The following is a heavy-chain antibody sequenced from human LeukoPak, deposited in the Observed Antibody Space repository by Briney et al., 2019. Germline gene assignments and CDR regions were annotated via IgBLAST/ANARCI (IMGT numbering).Heavy chain of an antibody. CDR3: ARAHCSGGSCYLYYFDY. CDR1: GFTFSSYA. J-gene: IGHJ4*02. Sequence: GRSLRLSCAASGFTFSSYAMHWVRQAPGKGLEWVAVISYDGSNKYYADSVKGRFTISRDNSKNTLYLQMNSLRAEDTAVYYCARAHCSGGSCYLYYFDYWGQGTLVTVSS. V-gene: IGHV3-30-3*01. D-gene: IGHD2-15*01. CDR2: ISYDGSNK.